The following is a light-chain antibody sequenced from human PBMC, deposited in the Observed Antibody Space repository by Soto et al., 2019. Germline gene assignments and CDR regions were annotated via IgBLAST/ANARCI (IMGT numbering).Light chain of an antibody. Sequence: EIVLMQSPGTLSLSPGERATRSCRASQSVSNNYLAWYQQKPGQAPRLLIYGASSRATGIPDRFSGSGSGTDFTLTISRLEPEDFAAYYCQQYGSSPVTFGQGTKVDIK. V-gene: IGKV3-20*01. CDR1: QSVSNNY. J-gene: IGKJ1*01. CDR3: QQYGSSPVT. CDR2: GAS.